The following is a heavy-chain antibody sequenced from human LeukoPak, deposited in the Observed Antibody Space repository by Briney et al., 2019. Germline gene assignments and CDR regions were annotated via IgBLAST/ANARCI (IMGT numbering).Heavy chain of an antibody. CDR1: GFTFSSYA. CDR2: ISGSGGST. J-gene: IGHJ4*02. V-gene: IGHV3-23*01. CDR3: AKDRNSEYFDY. Sequence: GGSLRLSCAASGFTFSSYAMSWVRQAPGEGLGWVSAISGSGGSTYYADSVKGRFTISRDNSKNTLYLQMNSLRAEDTAVYYCAKDRNSEYFDYWGQGTLVTVSS. D-gene: IGHD1-26*01.